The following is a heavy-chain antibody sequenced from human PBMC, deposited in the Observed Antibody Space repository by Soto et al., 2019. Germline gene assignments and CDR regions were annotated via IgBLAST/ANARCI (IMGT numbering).Heavy chain of an antibody. J-gene: IGHJ6*02. Sequence: GGSLILSCAASGFTFNSYGMHWVRQVAGDGLEWVAFISYDSTKTYYADSVKGRFTISRDNSNSALYVQMNSLTGEDTAVYYCARTRSAWSDFHYYSLDVWGQGTTVTVSS. CDR1: GFTFNSYG. D-gene: IGHD1-26*01. CDR2: ISYDSTKT. CDR3: ARTRSAWSDFHYYSLDV. V-gene: IGHV3-30*03.